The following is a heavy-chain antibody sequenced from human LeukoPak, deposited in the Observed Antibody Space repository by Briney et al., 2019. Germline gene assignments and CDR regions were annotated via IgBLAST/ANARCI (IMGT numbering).Heavy chain of an antibody. V-gene: IGHV4-34*01. CDR2: INHSGST. CDR1: GGSFSGYY. D-gene: IGHD6-13*01. J-gene: IGHJ5*02. Sequence: SETLSLTCAVYGGSFSGYYWSWIRQPPGKGLEWIGEINHSGSTNYNPSLKSRVTISVDTSKNQFSLKPSSVTAADTAVYYCARGGGSSWYGWFDPWGQGTLVTVSS. CDR3: ARGGGSSWYGWFDP.